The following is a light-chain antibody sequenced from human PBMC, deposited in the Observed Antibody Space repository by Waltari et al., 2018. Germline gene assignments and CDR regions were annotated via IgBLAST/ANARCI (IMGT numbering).Light chain of an antibody. V-gene: IGKV3-20*01. Sequence: EIVLTQSPGTLSLSPGETATLSCRASQSVSMNYLSWFQQEPGQAPRLLIYGASMRAAGVPDSFSGGGSGTDFTLTITRLEPEDFAVYYCQQFGLITFGGGTKVEIK. CDR3: QQFGLIT. J-gene: IGKJ4*01. CDR2: GAS. CDR1: QSVSMNY.